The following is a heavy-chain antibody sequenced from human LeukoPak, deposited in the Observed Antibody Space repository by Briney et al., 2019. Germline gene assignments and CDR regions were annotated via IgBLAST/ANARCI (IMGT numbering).Heavy chain of an antibody. J-gene: IGHJ6*03. V-gene: IGHV1-18*01. CDR3: ARLGVKAFSLSRTLRGLEYYYYMDV. CDR2: ISAYNGDT. D-gene: IGHD3-16*02. Sequence: ASVKVSCKASGYMLTTYGISWVRQAPGQGLEWMGWISAYNGDTKYAQKVQGRVTMSTETSTSTAYMELRSLRSDDTAVYYCARLGVKAFSLSRTLRGLEYYYYMDVWGKGTTVTVSS. CDR1: GYMLTTYG.